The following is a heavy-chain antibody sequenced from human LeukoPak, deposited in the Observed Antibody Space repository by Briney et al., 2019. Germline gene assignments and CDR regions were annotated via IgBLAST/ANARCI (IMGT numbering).Heavy chain of an antibody. J-gene: IGHJ4*02. D-gene: IGHD5-12*01. CDR2: ISSSGSTI. Sequence: AGGSLRLSCAASGFTLSDYYMSWIRQAPGKGLEWVSYISSSGSTIYYADSVKGRFTISRDNAKNSLYLQMNSLRAEDTAVYYCARDQGLDWLLDYWGQGTLVTVSS. V-gene: IGHV3-11*01. CDR1: GFTLSDYY. CDR3: ARDQGLDWLLDY.